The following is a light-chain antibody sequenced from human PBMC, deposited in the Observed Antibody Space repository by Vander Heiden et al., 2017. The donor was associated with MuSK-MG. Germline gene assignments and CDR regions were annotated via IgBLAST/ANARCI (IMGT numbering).Light chain of an antibody. CDR1: QSVSSY. V-gene: IGKV3-11*01. J-gene: IGKJ1*01. CDR3: QQRSNWPPLT. Sequence: DIVLTQSPATLSLSPGERATLSCRASQSVSSYLAWYQQTPGQAPRLLIYDASNRATGIPARFSGSGSGTDFTLTISSLEPEDFAVYYCQQRSNWPPLTFGQGTKVEIK. CDR2: DAS.